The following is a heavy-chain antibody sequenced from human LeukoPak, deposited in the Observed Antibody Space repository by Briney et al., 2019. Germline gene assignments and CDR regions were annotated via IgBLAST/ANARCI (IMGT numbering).Heavy chain of an antibody. CDR2: IFNSGST. CDR3: ALGDCSSTSCYVFDY. J-gene: IGHJ4*02. Sequence: SETLSLTCTVSGDYISSYYWSWIRQPPGKGLEGIGYIFNSGSTNYNPSLKSRVTISVDTSKNQFSLKLSSVTAADTAVYFCALGDCSSTSCYVFDYWGQGTLVTVSS. V-gene: IGHV4-59*01. CDR1: GDYISSYY. D-gene: IGHD2-2*01.